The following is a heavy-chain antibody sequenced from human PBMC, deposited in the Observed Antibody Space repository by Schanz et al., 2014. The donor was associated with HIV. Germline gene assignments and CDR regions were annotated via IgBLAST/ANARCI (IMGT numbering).Heavy chain of an antibody. J-gene: IGHJ4*02. Sequence: QVQLVESGGGVVQPGRSLRLSCAASGFIFKNYGMHWVRQAPGKGLEWMADISYDGSDINYADSVKGRFTISRDNSRDTLYLQMNSLRAEDTAVYYCAKSSHIYMAIVVEWGQGTLVTVSS. D-gene: IGHD2-15*01. CDR1: GFIFKNYG. CDR2: ISYDGSDI. CDR3: AKSSHIYMAIVVE. V-gene: IGHV3-30*18.